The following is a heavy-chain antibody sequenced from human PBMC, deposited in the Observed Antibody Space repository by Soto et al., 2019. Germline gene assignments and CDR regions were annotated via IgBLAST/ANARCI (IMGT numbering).Heavy chain of an antibody. V-gene: IGHV3-30*18. D-gene: IGHD3-10*01. CDR1: GFTFSSYG. CDR2: ISYDGSNK. J-gene: IGHJ6*02. Sequence: PGGSLRLSCAASGFTFSSYGMHWVRQAPGKGLEWVAVISYDGSNKYYADSVKGRFTISRDNSKNTLYLQMNSLRAEDTAVYYCAESLGFTTMVRGVLDVWGQGTTVTVSS. CDR3: AESLGFTTMVRGVLDV.